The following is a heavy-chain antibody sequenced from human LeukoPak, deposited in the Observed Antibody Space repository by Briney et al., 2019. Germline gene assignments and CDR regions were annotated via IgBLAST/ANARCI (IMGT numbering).Heavy chain of an antibody. D-gene: IGHD2-15*01. J-gene: IGHJ4*02. V-gene: IGHV4-34*01. CDR1: GGSFSGYY. Sequence: SETLSLTCAVYGGSFSGYYWSWIRQPPGKGLEWIGEINHSGSTNYNPPLKSRVTISVDTSKHQFSLKLSSVTAADTAVYYCARGKSSYFNFDYWGQGTLVTVSS. CDR3: ARGKSSYFNFDY. CDR2: INHSGST.